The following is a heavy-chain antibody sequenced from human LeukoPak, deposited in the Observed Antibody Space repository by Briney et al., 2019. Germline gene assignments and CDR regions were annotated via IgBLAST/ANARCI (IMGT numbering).Heavy chain of an antibody. J-gene: IGHJ5*02. CDR2: IYYSGTT. Sequence: GSLRLSCAASGFTFSNYWMTWIRQPPGKGLEWIASIYYSGTTHYNPSHRSRVTMSVDTSKNQFSLKLSSVTAADTAVYYCARVNTQGVPSPWGQGILVTVSS. CDR3: ARVNTQGVPSP. CDR1: GFTFSNYW. V-gene: IGHV4-39*01. D-gene: IGHD2-15*01.